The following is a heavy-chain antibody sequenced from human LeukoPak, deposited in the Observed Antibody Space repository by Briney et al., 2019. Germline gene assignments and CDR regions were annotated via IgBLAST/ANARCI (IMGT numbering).Heavy chain of an antibody. CDR2: ISYVESQK. CDR3: ARAYDSSWHNFDY. V-gene: IGHV3-30-3*01. J-gene: IGHJ4*02. CDR1: GFTLSSFT. Sequence: PGGSLRLSCAASGFTLSSFTMHWVRHNPGKGLEWVAVISYVESQKWYADSVKGRFTISRDISKNTLYLEMDSLRGEDTAVYYCARAYDSSWHNFDYWGQGSLVTVSS. D-gene: IGHD6-13*01.